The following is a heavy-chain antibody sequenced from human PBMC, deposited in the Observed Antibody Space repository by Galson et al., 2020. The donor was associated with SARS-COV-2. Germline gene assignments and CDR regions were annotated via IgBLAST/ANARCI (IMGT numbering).Heavy chain of an antibody. Sequence: ASVKVSCKASGYTFTSYAMHWVRQAPGQRLEWMGWINADNGNTKYSQKFQGRVTITRDTSASTAYMELNSLRSEDTAVYYCASPRSLYSISWIFDYWGHGTLVTVSS. D-gene: IGHD6-13*01. CDR1: GYTFTSYA. V-gene: IGHV1-3*01. CDR3: ASPRSLYSISWIFDY. CDR2: INADNGNT. J-gene: IGHJ4*01.